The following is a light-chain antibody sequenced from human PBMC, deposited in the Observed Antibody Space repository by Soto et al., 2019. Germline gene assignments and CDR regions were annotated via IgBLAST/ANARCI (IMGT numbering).Light chain of an antibody. J-gene: IGLJ1*01. CDR2: EVS. CDR3: SSFTSTSAVYV. CDR1: TGDIGAYNY. V-gene: IGLV2-14*01. Sequence: QSVLTLPASVSGSPGQSITVSCTGTTGDIGAYNYVSWYQQHPGKAPKLIIYEVSNRPSGVSSRFSGSKSGNTASLTISGLQAEDEADYFCSSFTSTSAVYVLGTGNQVTVL.